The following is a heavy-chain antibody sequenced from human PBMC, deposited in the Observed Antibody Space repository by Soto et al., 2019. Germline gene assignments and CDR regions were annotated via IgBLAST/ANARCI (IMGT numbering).Heavy chain of an antibody. J-gene: IGHJ3*02. V-gene: IGHV1-18*01. CDR3: ARDQTKWLTDAFDI. Sequence: HVQLVQSGAEVKKPGASLQVSCKASGYTFISYGVSWVRQAPGQGLEWLGWISPYNGNTNYAQKFQGRITMTTDTSTSTVYMDLRSLRTDDTAVYYCARDQTKWLTDAFDIWGPGTMVVVSS. CDR1: GYTFISYG. D-gene: IGHD5-12*01. CDR2: ISPYNGNT.